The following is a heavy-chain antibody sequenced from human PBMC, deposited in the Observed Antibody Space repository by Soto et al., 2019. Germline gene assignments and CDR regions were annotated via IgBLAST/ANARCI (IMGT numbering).Heavy chain of an antibody. CDR3: TRVVSPVSSDLYFDAFDI. D-gene: IGHD2-8*01. J-gene: IGHJ3*02. CDR1: GFSFTNDW. CDR2: IKGDGSKT. Sequence: HLVESGGGWVQPGGSLRLSCEASGFSFTNDWMTWGRQAPGKGLEWVANIKGDGSKTSYLDSVRGRLTVSRDNAKGSLYLQMNSLRAEATALYYCTRVVSPVSSDLYFDAFDIWGQWTMVTVSS. V-gene: IGHV3-7*05.